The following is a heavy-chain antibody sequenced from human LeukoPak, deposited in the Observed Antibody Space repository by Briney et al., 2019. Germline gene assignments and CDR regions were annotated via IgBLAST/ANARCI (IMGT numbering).Heavy chain of an antibody. D-gene: IGHD2-2*01. CDR1: GYSISSGYY. Sequence: SETLSLTCTVSGYSISSGYYWGWIRQPPGKGLEWIGSIYHSGSTYYNPSLKSRVTISVDTSKNQFSLKLSSVTAADTAVYYCARDPLLDCSSTSCYSIGIDYWGQEPWSPSPQ. V-gene: IGHV4-38-2*02. CDR2: IYHSGST. CDR3: ARDPLLDCSSTSCYSIGIDY. J-gene: IGHJ4*01.